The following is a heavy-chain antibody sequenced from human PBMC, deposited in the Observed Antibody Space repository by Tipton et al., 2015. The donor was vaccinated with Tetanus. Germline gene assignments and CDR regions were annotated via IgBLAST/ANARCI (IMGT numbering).Heavy chain of an antibody. CDR1: GVSFSGYY. Sequence: TLSLTCAVYGVSFSGYYWNWIRQPPGKGPEWIGEINHRGSTNYNPSLKSRVIISIDTSKNQFSLKLTSVTAADTAVYYCARSPNPAARGYNWVDPWGQGTLVTVSS. CDR3: ARSPNPAARGYNWVDP. V-gene: IGHV4-34*01. D-gene: IGHD2-2*01. CDR2: INHRGST. J-gene: IGHJ5*02.